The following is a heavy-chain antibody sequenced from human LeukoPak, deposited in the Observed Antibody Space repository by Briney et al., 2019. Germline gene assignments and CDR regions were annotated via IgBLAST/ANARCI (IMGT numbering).Heavy chain of an antibody. Sequence: ASVNVSCKASGYTLTGYYMQWVRQAPAQGLEWMGWINPNSGGTNYAQNFQGRVTMTRDTSISTAYMELRGLISDDTAVYYCARVYGSGSPWMNFDPWGQGTLVTVSS. V-gene: IGHV1-2*02. CDR3: ARVYGSGSPWMNFDP. CDR2: INPNSGGT. J-gene: IGHJ5*02. CDR1: GYTLTGYY. D-gene: IGHD3-10*01.